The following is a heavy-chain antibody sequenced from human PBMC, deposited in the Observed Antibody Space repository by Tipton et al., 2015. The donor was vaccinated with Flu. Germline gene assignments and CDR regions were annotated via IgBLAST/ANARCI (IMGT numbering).Heavy chain of an antibody. Sequence: SLRLSCAASGFSFTSSSMSWVRQSAGKGLEWVSFISRGSTYIYYTDSVRGRFTIARDNAKNSLHLQMNSLRAEDTAVYYCARGRGASSHYYFDYWGQGALVTVSS. CDR3: ARGRGASSHYYFDY. J-gene: IGHJ4*02. CDR1: GFSFTSSS. D-gene: IGHD3-10*01. V-gene: IGHV3-21*01. CDR2: ISRGSTYI.